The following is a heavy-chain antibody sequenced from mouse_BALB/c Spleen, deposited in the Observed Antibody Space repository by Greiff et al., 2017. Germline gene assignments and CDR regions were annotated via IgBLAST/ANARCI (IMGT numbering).Heavy chain of an antibody. CDR3: ARASYYYGSSWFAY. CDR1: GFTFSSYG. D-gene: IGHD1-1*01. CDR2: INSNGGST. Sequence: DVKLVESGGGLVQPGGSLKLSCAASGFTFSSYGMSWVRQTPDKRLELVATINSNGGSTYYPDSVKGRFTISRDNAKNTLYLQMSSLKSEDTAMYYCARASYYYGSSWFAYWGQGTLVTVSA. J-gene: IGHJ3*01. V-gene: IGHV5-6-3*01.